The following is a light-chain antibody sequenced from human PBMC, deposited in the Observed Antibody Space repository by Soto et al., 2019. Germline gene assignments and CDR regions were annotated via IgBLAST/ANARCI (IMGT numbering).Light chain of an antibody. CDR3: QQYDTLRVT. Sequence: DIQMTQSPSSLSASVGDRVTITCQSSQDITNYLNWYQQKPGKAPNLLIYDASSLETGVPSRFSGSGSGTHFTFTISCLQPEDIAKYYCQQYDTLRVTFGPGTKVDIK. CDR1: QDITNY. V-gene: IGKV1-33*01. CDR2: DAS. J-gene: IGKJ3*01.